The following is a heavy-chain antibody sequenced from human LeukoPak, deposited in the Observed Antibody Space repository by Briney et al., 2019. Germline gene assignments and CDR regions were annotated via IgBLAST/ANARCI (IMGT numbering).Heavy chain of an antibody. J-gene: IGHJ4*02. D-gene: IGHD5-18*01. CDR3: ARGPDTAMGFDF. CDR2: MNPNSGNT. Sequence: ASVKVSCKASGYTFTSYDINWVRQATGQGLEWMGWMNPNSGNTGYAQKFQGRVTITRNTSISTAYMELSSLRSEDTAVYYCARGPDTAMGFDFWGQGTLVTVSS. CDR1: GYTFTSYD. V-gene: IGHV1-8*03.